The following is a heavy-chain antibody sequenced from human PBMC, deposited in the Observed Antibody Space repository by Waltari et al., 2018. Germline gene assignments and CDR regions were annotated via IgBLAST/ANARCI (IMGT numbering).Heavy chain of an antibody. CDR1: GGTFSSYA. CDR2: SSPICGTA. D-gene: IGHD3-22*01. CDR3: ASIDYDSRNHDY. Sequence: QVQLVQSGAEVKKPGSSVKVSCKASGGTFSSYAISWVRQAPGQGLEGRGGSSPICGTANYAQKVHGRVTITADESTSTAYMELSSLRSEDTAVYYCASIDYDSRNHDYWGQGTLVTVSS. J-gene: IGHJ4*02. V-gene: IGHV1-69*01.